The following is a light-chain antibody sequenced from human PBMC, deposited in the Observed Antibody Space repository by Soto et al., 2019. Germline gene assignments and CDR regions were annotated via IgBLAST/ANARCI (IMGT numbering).Light chain of an antibody. J-gene: IGKJ1*01. CDR3: QQYSVSPGT. V-gene: IGKV3-20*01. CDR2: GTS. Sequence: EIVLTQSPGTLSLSPGEGATLSCRASQSVSSTYIAWHQQKPGQAPGLLIYGTSTRATGIPDRFRGSGSGTDFTLTVSRLEPEDFAVYFCQQYSVSPGTFGQGTRVEIK. CDR1: QSVSSTY.